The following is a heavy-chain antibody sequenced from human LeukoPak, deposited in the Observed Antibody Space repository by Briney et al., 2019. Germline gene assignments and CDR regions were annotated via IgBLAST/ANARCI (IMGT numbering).Heavy chain of an antibody. J-gene: IGHJ6*03. D-gene: IGHD6-6*01. Sequence: GAPGRASCTPALAPFSTYAIIWVRQAPGQGLEGMGGSIPIICTANYEQKFQGRVTITTDESTRTAYMELSSLRSEDTAFYYCAGSITAVGYYYYMDVWGKGTTVTVSS. CDR2: SIPIICTA. V-gene: IGHV1-69*05. CDR1: LAPFSTYA. CDR3: AGSITAVGYYYYMDV.